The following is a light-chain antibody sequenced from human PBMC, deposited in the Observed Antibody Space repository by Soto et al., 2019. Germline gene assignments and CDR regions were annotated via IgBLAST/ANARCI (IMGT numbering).Light chain of an antibody. Sequence: EIVLTQSPATLSLSPGERATLSCRASKSVSNFLAWYQQRPGQAPRLLLYGASNRATGTPARFSGSGSGTDFTLTISSLDPEDSAVYYCQQRSNRLTFGGGTKVEIK. CDR1: KSVSNF. J-gene: IGKJ4*01. CDR3: QQRSNRLT. CDR2: GAS. V-gene: IGKV3-11*01.